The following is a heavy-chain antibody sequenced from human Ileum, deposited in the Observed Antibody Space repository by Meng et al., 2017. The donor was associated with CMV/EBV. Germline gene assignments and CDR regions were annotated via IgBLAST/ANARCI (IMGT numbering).Heavy chain of an antibody. Sequence: VSGGSIRSDYFLIWVRQPPGKGLEWVGEIHHSEGTNYNPSLKSRVTISVDKSENQFSLKLISVTAADTAVYYCARLPVGETRHYFDYWGQGTLVTVSS. CDR2: IHHSEGT. V-gene: IGHV4-4*02. D-gene: IGHD4-23*01. CDR3: ARLPVGETRHYFDY. J-gene: IGHJ4*02. CDR1: GGSIRSDYF.